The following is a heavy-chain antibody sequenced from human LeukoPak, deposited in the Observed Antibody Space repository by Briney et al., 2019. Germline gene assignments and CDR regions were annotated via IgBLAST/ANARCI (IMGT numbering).Heavy chain of an antibody. CDR1: GGSISSGGYY. CDR2: IYYSGST. J-gene: IGHJ5*02. D-gene: IGHD5-24*01. CDR3: AKSWRPRRWPDSFDP. Sequence: SQTLSLTCTVSGGSISSGGYYWSWIRQHPGKGLEWIGYIYYSGSTYYNPSLKSRVTISVDTSKNQFSLKLSSVTAADTAVYYCAKSWRPRRWPDSFDPWGQGTLVTVSS. V-gene: IGHV4-31*03.